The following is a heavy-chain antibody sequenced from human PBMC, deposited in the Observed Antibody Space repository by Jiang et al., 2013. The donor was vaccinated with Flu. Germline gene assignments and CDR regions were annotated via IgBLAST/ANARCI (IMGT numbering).Heavy chain of an antibody. Sequence: GLVKPSETLSLTCTVSGGSISSYYWNWIRQPPGKGLEWIGYIYYSGSTNYNPSLKSRVTISLDTSKNQFSLKLSSVTAADTAVYYCTRSSSSWPFDYWGQGTLVTVSS. J-gene: IGHJ4*02. CDR3: TRSSSSWPFDY. D-gene: IGHD6-13*01. CDR2: IYYSGST. CDR1: GGSISSYY. V-gene: IGHV4-59*01.